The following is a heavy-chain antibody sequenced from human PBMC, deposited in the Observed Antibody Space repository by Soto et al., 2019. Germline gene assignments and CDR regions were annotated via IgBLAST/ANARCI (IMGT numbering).Heavy chain of an antibody. CDR1: GYTFTSHY. CDR2: INPSGGIT. Sequence: ASVKVSCKASGYTFTSHYMHWVRQAPGQGPEWMGIINPSGGITSYAQKFQGRLTMTRDTSTSTVYMELSSLRSEDTAVYYCARDIGITTFRLLIMRNSFEPWGQGTLVIVSS. V-gene: IGHV1-46*01. J-gene: IGHJ5*02. D-gene: IGHD3-3*01. CDR3: ARDIGITTFRLLIMRNSFEP.